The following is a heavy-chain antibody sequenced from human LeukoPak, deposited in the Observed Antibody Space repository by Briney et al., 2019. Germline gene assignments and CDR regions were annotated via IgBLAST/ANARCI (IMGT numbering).Heavy chain of an antibody. CDR2: IYHSGST. D-gene: IGHD3-10*01. J-gene: IGHJ4*02. Sequence: SETLPLTCTVSGYSISSGYYWGWIRQPPGKGLEWIGSIYHSGSTYYNPSLKSRVTISVDTSKNQFSLKLSSVTAADTAVYYCARFTGYYGSGSYYTFDYWGQGTLVTVSS. CDR3: ARFTGYYGSGSYYTFDY. CDR1: GYSISSGYY. V-gene: IGHV4-38-2*02.